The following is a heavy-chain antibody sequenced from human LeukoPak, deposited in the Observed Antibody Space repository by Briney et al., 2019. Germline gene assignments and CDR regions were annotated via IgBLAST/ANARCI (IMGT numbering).Heavy chain of an antibody. J-gene: IGHJ4*02. CDR1: GGSISDYY. CDR2: ISTGGST. D-gene: IGHD1-1*01. Sequence: SETLSLTCNVSGGSISDYYWNWIRQPPGKGLEWIGYISTGGSTNYNPSLKSRVTISVDTSKNQFSLNLSSVTAADTAVYYCARRRTTGTTGYFDYWGQGTLVTVSS. CDR3: ARRRTTGTTGYFDY. V-gene: IGHV4-4*09.